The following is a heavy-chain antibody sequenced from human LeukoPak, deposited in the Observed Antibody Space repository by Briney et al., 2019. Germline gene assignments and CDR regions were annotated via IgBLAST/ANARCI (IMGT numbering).Heavy chain of an antibody. V-gene: IGHV3-30*02. CDR3: AKDRCSNGIGCYYYYMDV. D-gene: IGHD2-8*01. J-gene: IGHJ6*03. CDR1: GFTFNAYG. CDR2: IQYDGSNQ. Sequence: GGSLRLSCAAPGFTFNAYGIHWVRQAPGEGLEWVAYIQYDGSNQQYADSVKGRFSMSRDSSNNILYLQMNRLRAEDTAVYYCAKDRCSNGIGCYYYYMDVWGKGTTVTISS.